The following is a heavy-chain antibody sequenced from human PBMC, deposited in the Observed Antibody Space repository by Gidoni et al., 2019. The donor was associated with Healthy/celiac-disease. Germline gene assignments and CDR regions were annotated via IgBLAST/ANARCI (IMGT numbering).Heavy chain of an antibody. CDR2: INPSGST. J-gene: IGHJ6*02. D-gene: IGHD6-13*01. Sequence: QVQLQQWGAGLLKPSETLSLTCAVYGGSFSVYYWSWIRQPPGKGLEWIGEINPSGSTNYNPSLKSRVTISVDTSKNQFSLKLSSVTAADTAVYYCARGGGQQLVMGYYYYGMDVWGQGTTVTVSS. V-gene: IGHV4-34*01. CDR1: GGSFSVYY. CDR3: ARGGGQQLVMGYYYYGMDV.